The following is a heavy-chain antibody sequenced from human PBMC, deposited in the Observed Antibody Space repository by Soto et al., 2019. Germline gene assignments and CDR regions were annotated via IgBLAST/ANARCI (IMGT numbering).Heavy chain of an antibody. CDR1: GFTFRSHW. CDR2: INSDGSSA. V-gene: IGHV3-74*01. CDR3: PRAACTGTSCYVLDT. J-gene: IGHJ5*02. D-gene: IGHD2-2*01. Sequence: PGGSPRLSCVASGFTFRSHWMHWVRQSPGKGLVWVSQINSDGSSANYADAVKGRFTFSRDNAKKTLYLQMNSLRAEDTAVYYCPRAACTGTSCYVLDTCGPGPLVSVSS.